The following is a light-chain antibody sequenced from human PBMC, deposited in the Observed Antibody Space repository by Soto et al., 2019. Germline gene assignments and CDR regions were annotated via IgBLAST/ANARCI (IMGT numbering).Light chain of an antibody. V-gene: IGKV3-20*01. CDR2: AAS. Sequence: EIVLTQSPGTLSLSPGERATLSCRASQSVSSNSLAWYQQIPGQAPRLLIYAASSRATGIPDRFSGSGSGTDFTLTSSRLEPEDFAVYDCQEYQYGASPLFTFGPGTKVDIK. J-gene: IGKJ3*01. CDR3: QEYQYGASPLFT. CDR1: QSVSSNS.